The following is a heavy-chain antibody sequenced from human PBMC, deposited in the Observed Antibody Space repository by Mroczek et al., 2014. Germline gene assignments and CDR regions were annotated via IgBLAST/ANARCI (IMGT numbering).Heavy chain of an antibody. CDR3: ARDQGYCSSTSCYSSWFDP. J-gene: IGHJ5*02. D-gene: IGHD2-2*01. CDR1: GYTFTGYY. CDR2: INPNSGGT. V-gene: IGHV1-2*02. Sequence: VQLLESGAEVKKPGASVKVSCKASGYTFTGYYMRWVRQAPGQGLEWMGWINPNSGGTNYAQKFQGRVTMTRDTSISTAYMELSRLRSDDTAVYYCARDQGYCSSTSCYSSWFDPWGQGTPGHRL.